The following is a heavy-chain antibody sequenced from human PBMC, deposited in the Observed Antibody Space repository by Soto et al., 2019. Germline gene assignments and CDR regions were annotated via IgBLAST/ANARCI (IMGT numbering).Heavy chain of an antibody. D-gene: IGHD1-26*01. J-gene: IGHJ5*01. CDR3: ARDRVGVSSNWFDS. Sequence: SETLSLTCTVSGGSISSYYWSWIRQPPGKGLEWIGYIYYSGSTNYNPALKSRFTTSVDTSKNQFSLKLTPATAADSAVYYCARDRVGVSSNWFDSWGRGTLVTVSS. CDR2: IYYSGST. CDR1: GGSISSYY. V-gene: IGHV4-59*01.